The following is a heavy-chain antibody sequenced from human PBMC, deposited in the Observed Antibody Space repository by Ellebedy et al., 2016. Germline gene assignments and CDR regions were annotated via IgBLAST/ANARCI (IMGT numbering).Heavy chain of an antibody. CDR3: ASRSDYNVLFDY. V-gene: IGHV4-38-2*02. CDR1: DYSISSGYY. D-gene: IGHD4-11*01. Sequence: SETLSLTCTVSDYSISSGYYWGWIRQFPGKGLEWIGTIYPKETTYYNPSLKSRVTISIDTSKNQFSLKLTSVTAADTATYYCASRSDYNVLFDYWGQGTLVTVSS. J-gene: IGHJ4*02. CDR2: IYPKETT.